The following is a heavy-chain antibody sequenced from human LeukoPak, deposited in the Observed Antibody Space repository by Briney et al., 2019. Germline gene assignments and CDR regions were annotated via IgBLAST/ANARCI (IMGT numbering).Heavy chain of an antibody. Sequence: PGGSLRLSCAASGFTFSSYGMHWVRQAPGKGLEWVAVIWYDGSNKYYADSVKGRFTISRDNSKNTLYLQMNSLRAEDTAVYYCARDGSGSLIDHWGQGTLVTVSS. CDR2: IWYDGSNK. CDR3: ARDGSGSLIDH. D-gene: IGHD3-10*01. CDR1: GFTFSSYG. J-gene: IGHJ5*02. V-gene: IGHV3-33*01.